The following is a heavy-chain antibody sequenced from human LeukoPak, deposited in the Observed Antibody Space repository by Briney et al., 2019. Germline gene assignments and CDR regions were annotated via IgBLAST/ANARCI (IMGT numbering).Heavy chain of an antibody. Sequence: ASVKVSCKASGYTXTGYYMHWVRQAPGQGLEWMGWINPNSGDTNYAQKFQDRVTMTRDTSLSTAYMELSRLRSDDTAVYHCARGHYGYVDYWGQGSLVTVSS. D-gene: IGHD5-18*01. CDR2: INPNSGDT. J-gene: IGHJ4*02. CDR3: ARGHYGYVDY. CDR1: GYTXTGYY. V-gene: IGHV1-2*02.